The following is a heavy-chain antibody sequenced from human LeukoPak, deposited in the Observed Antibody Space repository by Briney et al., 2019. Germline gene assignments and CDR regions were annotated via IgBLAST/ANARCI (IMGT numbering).Heavy chain of an antibody. J-gene: IGHJ6*03. CDR3: ARVQWLTTGYYMDV. D-gene: IGHD6-19*01. Sequence: GGSLRLSCTASGLSLNNYAMSWVRQVPGKGLEWVSASSSSDDGKWYAESVRGRFTISRDTSKNTVYLQMNSQRAEDTAVYYCARVQWLTTGYYMDVWGKGTTVTVSS. CDR2: SSSSDDGK. CDR1: GLSLNNYA. V-gene: IGHV3-23*01.